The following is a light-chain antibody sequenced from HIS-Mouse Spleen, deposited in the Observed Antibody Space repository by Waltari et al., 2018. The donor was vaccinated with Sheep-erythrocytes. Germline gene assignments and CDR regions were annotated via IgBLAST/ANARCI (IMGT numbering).Light chain of an antibody. CDR1: SSDVGSYNL. J-gene: IGLJ2*01. V-gene: IGLV2-23*01. CDR3: CSYAGSSTLV. Sequence: QSALTQPASVSGSPGQSITISCTGTSSDVGSYNLVSWYQQNPGKAPKLMSYEGSKRPSGVSNRFSGSKSGNTASLTISGLQAEDEADYYCCSYAGSSTLVFGGGTKLTVL. CDR2: EGS.